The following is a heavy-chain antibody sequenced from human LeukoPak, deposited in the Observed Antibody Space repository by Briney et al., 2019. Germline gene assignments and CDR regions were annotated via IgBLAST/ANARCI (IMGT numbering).Heavy chain of an antibody. CDR1: GFTFSSYG. D-gene: IGHD3-16*01. CDR3: AGATSDVSYFDY. CDR2: ISSSSSYI. V-gene: IGHV3-21*01. J-gene: IGHJ4*02. Sequence: GGSLRLSCAASGFTFSSYGLNWVRQAPGKGLEWVSSISSSSSYIYYAVSVKDRFTISRNNAKNSLFLQMNSLRAEDTAVYYCAGATSDVSYFDYWGQGTLVTVSS.